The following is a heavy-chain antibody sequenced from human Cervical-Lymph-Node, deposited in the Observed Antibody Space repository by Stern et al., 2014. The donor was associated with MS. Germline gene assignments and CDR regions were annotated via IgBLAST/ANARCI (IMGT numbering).Heavy chain of an antibody. Sequence: QMQLVQSGSELKKPGASVKVSCKASGYKFTSSAINWVRQAPGKGLEWMGWINTYTGAPTYGQDFTRRVVFSLDTSVTTAYLQINSLKPEDTAMYYCTTQGARGFGNSPTTFWGQGTLVTVSS. V-gene: IGHV7-4-1*02. CDR2: INTYTGAP. J-gene: IGHJ4*02. CDR3: TTQGARGFGNSPTTF. D-gene: IGHD4-23*01. CDR1: GYKFTSSA.